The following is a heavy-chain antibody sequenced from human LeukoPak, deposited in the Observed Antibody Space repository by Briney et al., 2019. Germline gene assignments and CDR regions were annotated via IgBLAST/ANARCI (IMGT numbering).Heavy chain of an antibody. J-gene: IGHJ3*02. CDR1: GYSFTSYW. D-gene: IGHD6-13*01. Sequence: GESLKISCKGSGYSFTSYWIGWVRQMPGKGLEWMGIIYPGDSDTRYSPPFQGQVTISADKSISTAYLQWSSLKASDTAMYYCARPRAYSSSWYGLHDAFDIWGQGTMVTVSS. CDR3: ARPRAYSSSWYGLHDAFDI. V-gene: IGHV5-51*01. CDR2: IYPGDSDT.